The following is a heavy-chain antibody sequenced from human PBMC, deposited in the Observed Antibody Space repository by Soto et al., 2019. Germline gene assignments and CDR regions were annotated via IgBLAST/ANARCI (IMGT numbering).Heavy chain of an antibody. Sequence: WGSLRLSCAASGFTCSSYWMHWVRQAPGKGLVWVSRINSDGSSTSYADSVKGRFTISRDNAKNTLYLQMTSLRAEAPAVYYCARVAPDAFDIWGQGTMVTVSS. V-gene: IGHV3-74*01. CDR3: ARVAPDAFDI. D-gene: IGHD5-12*01. J-gene: IGHJ3*02. CDR1: GFTCSSYW. CDR2: INSDGSST.